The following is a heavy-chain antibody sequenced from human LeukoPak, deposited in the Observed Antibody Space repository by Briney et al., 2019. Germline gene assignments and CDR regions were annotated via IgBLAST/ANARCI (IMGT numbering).Heavy chain of an antibody. CDR3: ARGPYTNGHYFDY. Sequence: PGRSLRLSCATSGFTFSSHGMRWVRQAPGKGLEWVALISNDEENKYYVDPAKGRFTISRDNSKNTLYLQMDSLRPEDTAVYYCARGPYTNGHYFDYWGQGTLATVSS. D-gene: IGHD6-19*01. V-gene: IGHV3-30*03. CDR1: GFTFSSHG. J-gene: IGHJ4*02. CDR2: ISNDEENK.